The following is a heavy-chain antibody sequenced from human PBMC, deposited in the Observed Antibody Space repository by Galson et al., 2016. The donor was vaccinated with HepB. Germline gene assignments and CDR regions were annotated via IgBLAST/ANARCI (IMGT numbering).Heavy chain of an antibody. CDR1: GFNFTSAW. Sequence: SLRLSCAAPGFNFTSAWMNWVRQAPGTGLEWVGRVKSRSDGGTTDYAAPVEGRFTIFRDDSKGTLYLQMKNLRIEDTAVYYCNKGWFDPWGQGTLVTVSS. J-gene: IGHJ5*02. V-gene: IGHV3-15*01. CDR3: NKGWFDP. CDR2: VKSRSDGGTT.